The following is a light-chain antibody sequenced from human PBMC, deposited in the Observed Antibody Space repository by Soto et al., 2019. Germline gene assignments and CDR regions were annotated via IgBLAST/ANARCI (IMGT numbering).Light chain of an antibody. CDR1: QSVSSSY. CDR2: GAS. Sequence: EIVLMQSPGTLSLSPGERATLSCRASQSVSSSYLAWYQQKPGQAPRLLIYGASSRATGIPDRFSGSGSGTDFTLTISRLEPEDFAVYYCQQYGSSSLTFGPGTKVDIK. CDR3: QQYGSSSLT. J-gene: IGKJ3*01. V-gene: IGKV3-20*01.